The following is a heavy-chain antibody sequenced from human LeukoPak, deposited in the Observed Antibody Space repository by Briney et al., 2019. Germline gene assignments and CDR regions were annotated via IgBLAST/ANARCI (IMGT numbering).Heavy chain of an antibody. V-gene: IGHV6-1*01. D-gene: IGHD6-19*01. Sequence: SQTLSLTCAISGDRVSSISAAWNWFRQSPSRGLEWLGRTYYRSKWYNDYAVSVKSRITINPDTSKNQFSLQLNSVTPEDTAVHYCARSMGRYTSSGWYYPNWFDPWGQGTLVPVSS. CDR3: ARSMGRYTSSGWYYPNWFDP. CDR1: GDRVSSISAA. CDR2: TYYRSKWYN. J-gene: IGHJ5*02.